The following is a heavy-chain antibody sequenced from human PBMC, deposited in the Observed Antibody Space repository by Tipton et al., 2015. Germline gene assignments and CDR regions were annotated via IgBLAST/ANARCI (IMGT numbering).Heavy chain of an antibody. CDR2: ISFSDTT. J-gene: IGHJ6*02. CDR1: GGSVNSANYY. Sequence: TLSLTCTVSGGSVNSANYYWSWIRQPPGKGLEWIGYISFSDTTHYNPSLKSRITISLNTSKNQFSLKMSSVTAADTAVYFCARDLEHGMDVWGQGNPGHRLL. CDR3: ARDLEHGMDV. V-gene: IGHV4-61*01.